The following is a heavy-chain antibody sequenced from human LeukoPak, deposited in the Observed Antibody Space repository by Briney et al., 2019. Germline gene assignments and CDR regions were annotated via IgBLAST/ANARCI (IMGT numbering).Heavy chain of an antibody. CDR1: GGTFSSYA. D-gene: IGHD2-21*02. V-gene: IGHV1-69*13. CDR2: IIPIFGTA. Sequence: ASVKVSCKASGGTFSSYAISWVRQAPGQGLEWMGGIIPIFGTANYAQKFQGRVTITADESTSTAYMELSSLRSEDTAVYYCARQSNCGGDCYSIWFDPWGQGTLVTVSS. J-gene: IGHJ5*02. CDR3: ARQSNCGGDCYSIWFDP.